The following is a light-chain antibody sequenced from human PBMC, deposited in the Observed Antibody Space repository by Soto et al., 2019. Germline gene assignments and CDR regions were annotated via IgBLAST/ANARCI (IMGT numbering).Light chain of an antibody. CDR1: QSVNNNF. V-gene: IGKV3-20*01. CDR2: AAS. CDR3: QYYGNSRIT. Sequence: EIVLTQCPGTLSKSPGERVTLSCRASQSVNNNFLSWYQQKPGQAPRLLIYAASSGATGIPDRFSGSGSGTDFTLTINRLEPEDFVVYYCQYYGNSRITFGQGTRLEIK. J-gene: IGKJ5*01.